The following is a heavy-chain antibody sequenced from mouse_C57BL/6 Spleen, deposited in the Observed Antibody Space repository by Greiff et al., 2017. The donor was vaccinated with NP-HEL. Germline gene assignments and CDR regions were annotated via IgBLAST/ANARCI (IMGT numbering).Heavy chain of an antibody. CDR1: GYTFTSYW. J-gene: IGHJ4*01. Sequence: QVQLQQSGAELVKPGASVKMSCKASGYTFTSYWITWVKQRPGQGLEWIGDIYPGSGSTNYNEKFKSKATLTVDTSSSTAYMQLSSLTSEDSAVYYCARWGTGYHRRFYYAMDYWGQGTSVTVSS. CDR3: ARWGTGYHRRFYYAMDY. V-gene: IGHV1-55*01. CDR2: IYPGSGST. D-gene: IGHD3-1*01.